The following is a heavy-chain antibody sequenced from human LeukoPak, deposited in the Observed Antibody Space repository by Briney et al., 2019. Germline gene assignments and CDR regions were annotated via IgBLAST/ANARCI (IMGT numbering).Heavy chain of an antibody. V-gene: IGHV4-59*08. CDR3: ARLRRKYCGGDCYSLGAFDI. Sequence: SETLSLTCTVSGGSISSYYWSWIRQPPGKGLEWIGYIYYSGSTNYNPSLKSRVTISVDTSKNQFSLKLSSVTAADTAVYYCARLRRKYCGGDCYSLGAFDIWGQGTMVTVSS. CDR1: GGSISSYY. CDR2: IYYSGST. J-gene: IGHJ3*02. D-gene: IGHD2-21*02.